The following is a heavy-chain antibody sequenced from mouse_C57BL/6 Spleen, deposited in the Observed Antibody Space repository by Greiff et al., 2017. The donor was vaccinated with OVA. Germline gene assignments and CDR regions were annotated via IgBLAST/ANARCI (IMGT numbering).Heavy chain of an antibody. Sequence: VQLQQSGPELVKPGASVKISCKASGYSFTGYYMNWVKQSPEKSLEWIGEINPSTGGTTYNQKFKAKATLTVDKSSSTAYMQLKSLTSEDTAVYYCARFLVTYYCDYWGQGTTLTVSS. CDR2: INPSTGGT. D-gene: IGHD2-2*01. J-gene: IGHJ2*01. CDR1: GYSFTGYY. CDR3: ARFLVTYYCDY. V-gene: IGHV1-42*01.